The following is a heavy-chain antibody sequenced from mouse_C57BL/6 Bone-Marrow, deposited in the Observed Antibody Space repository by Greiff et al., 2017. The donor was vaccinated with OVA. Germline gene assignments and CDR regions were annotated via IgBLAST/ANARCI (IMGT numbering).Heavy chain of an antibody. J-gene: IGHJ2*01. Sequence: QVQLKESGAELVKPGASVKLSCKASGYTFTSYWMHWVKQRPGQGLEWIGMIHPNSGSTNYNEKFKSKATLTVDKSSSTAYMQLSSLTSEDSAVYYCARDSSGDVCFDYWGRGTTLTVSA. CDR1: GYTFTSYW. D-gene: IGHD3-2*02. CDR2: IHPNSGST. CDR3: ARDSSGDVCFDY. V-gene: IGHV1-64*01.